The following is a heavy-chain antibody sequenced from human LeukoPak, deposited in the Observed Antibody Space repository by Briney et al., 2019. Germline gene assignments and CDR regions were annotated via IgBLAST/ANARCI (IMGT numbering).Heavy chain of an antibody. V-gene: IGHV4-38-2*02. CDR1: GYSISSGYY. J-gene: IGHJ3*02. CDR2: IYHSGST. CDR3: ARVAWYYYDSSGYRLYAFDI. Sequence: SETLSLTCTVSGYSISSGYYRGWIRQPPGKGLEWIGSIYHSGSTYYKPSLKSRVTMSVDTSKNQFSLKLSSVTAADTAVYYCARVAWYYYDSSGYRLYAFDIWGQGTMVTVSS. D-gene: IGHD3-22*01.